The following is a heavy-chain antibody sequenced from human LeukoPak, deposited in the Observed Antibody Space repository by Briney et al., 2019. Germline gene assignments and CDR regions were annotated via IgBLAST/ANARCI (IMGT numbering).Heavy chain of an antibody. Sequence: GGSLRLSCAASGFTFSGSAMHWVRQASGKGLEWVGRIRSKASSYATAYAASVKGRFTISRDDSKNTAYLQMNSLKTEDTAVYYCTVNYCSGATCYMYWGQGTLVTVSS. D-gene: IGHD2-15*01. CDR2: IRSKASSYAT. CDR1: GFTFSGSA. V-gene: IGHV3-73*01. CDR3: TVNYCSGATCYMY. J-gene: IGHJ4*02.